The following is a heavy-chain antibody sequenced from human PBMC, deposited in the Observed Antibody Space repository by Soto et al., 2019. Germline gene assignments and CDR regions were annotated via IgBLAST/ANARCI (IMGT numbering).Heavy chain of an antibody. CDR2: IIPIFGTA. V-gene: IGHV1-69*01. D-gene: IGHD3-3*01. CDR1: GGTFSSYA. Sequence: QVQLVQSGAEVKKPGSSVKVSCKASGGTFSSYAISWVRQAPGQGLAWMGGIIPIFGTANYAQKLQGRVTITADESTSTDYMELSSLRSEDTAVYYCARDFRNYDFWRGGMGWFDPWGQGTLVTVSS. CDR3: ARDFRNYDFWRGGMGWFDP. J-gene: IGHJ5*02.